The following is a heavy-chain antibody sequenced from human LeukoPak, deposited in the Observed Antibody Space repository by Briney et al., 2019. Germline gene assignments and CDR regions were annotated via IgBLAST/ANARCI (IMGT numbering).Heavy chain of an antibody. V-gene: IGHV3-30*18. CDR1: GFTFSSYG. CDR3: AKASWVSNGDAVL. D-gene: IGHD1-1*01. Sequence: GGSLRLSCAASGFTFSSYGMHWVRQAPGKGLEWVAVISYDGSNKYYADSVKGRFTISRDESRNTVYFQLNSLRVEDTAVYYCAKASWVSNGDAVLWGQGTLVTVFS. J-gene: IGHJ4*02. CDR2: ISYDGSNK.